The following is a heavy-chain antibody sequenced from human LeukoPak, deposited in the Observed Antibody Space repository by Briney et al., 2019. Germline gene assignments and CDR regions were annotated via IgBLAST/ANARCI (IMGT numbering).Heavy chain of an antibody. D-gene: IGHD6-25*01. CDR3: AREKGGRGPYFDI. CDR1: GSSISSGDYY. Sequence: SQTLSLTCTVSGSSISSGDYYWSWIRQPPGKGLEWIGYIYYSGSTYYNPSLKSRVTISVDTSKNQFSLKLGSVTAADTAVYYCAREKGGRGPYFDIWGQGTMVTVSS. J-gene: IGHJ3*02. V-gene: IGHV4-30-4*08. CDR2: IYYSGST.